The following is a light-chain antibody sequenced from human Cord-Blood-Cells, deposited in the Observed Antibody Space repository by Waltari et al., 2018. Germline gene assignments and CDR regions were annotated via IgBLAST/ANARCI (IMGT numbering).Light chain of an antibody. Sequence: QSVLTQPPSASGTPGQRVTIPCSGSSSNIGSNYVYWYQQLPGTAPKPLIYRNTQRPSGVPDRFSGSKSGTSASLAISGLRSEDEADYYCAAWDDSLSGNYVFGTGTKVTVL. CDR1: SSNIGSNY. J-gene: IGLJ1*01. CDR3: AAWDDSLSGNYV. V-gene: IGLV1-47*01. CDR2: RNT.